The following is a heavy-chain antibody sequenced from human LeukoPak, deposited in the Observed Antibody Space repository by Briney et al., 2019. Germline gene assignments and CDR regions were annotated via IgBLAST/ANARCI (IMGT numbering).Heavy chain of an antibody. CDR3: ARDQSSGWGFDY. CDR1: GFTFSSYA. D-gene: IGHD6-25*01. CDR2: ISGSGGST. Sequence: GGSLRLSCAASGFTFSSYAMSWVRQAPGKGLEWVSAISGSGGSTYYADSVKGRFTISRDNSKNTLYLQMNSLRAEDAAMYYCARDQSSGWGFDYWGQGTLVTVSS. J-gene: IGHJ4*02. V-gene: IGHV3-23*01.